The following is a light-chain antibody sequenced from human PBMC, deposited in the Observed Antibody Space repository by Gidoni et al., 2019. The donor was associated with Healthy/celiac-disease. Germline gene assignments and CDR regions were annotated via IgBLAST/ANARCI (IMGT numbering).Light chain of an antibody. V-gene: IGKV1-5*03. Sequence: DIQMTQSPSTLSASVGDRVTITCRASQSISSWLAWYQQKPGKSPKLLISRASSLESGVPSRVSGSGSGTEFTLTIRSLQPDDFATYYCQQYNSYPYTFGQGTKLEIK. CDR2: RAS. J-gene: IGKJ2*01. CDR3: QQYNSYPYT. CDR1: QSISSW.